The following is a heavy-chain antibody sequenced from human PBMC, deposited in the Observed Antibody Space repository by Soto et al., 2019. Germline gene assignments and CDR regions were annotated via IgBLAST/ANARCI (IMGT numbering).Heavy chain of an antibody. Sequence: PSETLSLTCTVSGDSISAYSWSWVRQPPGKGLEWIGNIHYNGNTKYNPSLKSRVSMSVDTSKNQFSLRLISVTAADTAKYFCARLGAYYQSLDPWGQGTVVTVSS. D-gene: IGHD2-21*01. V-gene: IGHV4-59*01. CDR1: GDSISAYS. CDR2: IHYNGNT. CDR3: ARLGAYYQSLDP. J-gene: IGHJ5*02.